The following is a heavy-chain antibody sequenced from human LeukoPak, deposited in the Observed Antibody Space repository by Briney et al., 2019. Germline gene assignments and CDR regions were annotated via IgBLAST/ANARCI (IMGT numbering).Heavy chain of an antibody. V-gene: IGHV4-34*01. Sequence: GSLRLSCEASGFSFSSYSMSWVRQPPGKGLEWIGEINHSGSTNYNPSLKSRVTISVDTSKNQFSLKLSSVTAADTAVYYCARGVRWLSLKGYFDYWGQGTLVTVSS. CDR2: INHSGST. CDR3: ARGVRWLSLKGYFDY. CDR1: GFSFSSYS. D-gene: IGHD3-10*01. J-gene: IGHJ4*02.